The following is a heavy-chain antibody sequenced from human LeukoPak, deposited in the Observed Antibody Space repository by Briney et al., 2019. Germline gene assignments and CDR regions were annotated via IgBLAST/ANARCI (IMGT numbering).Heavy chain of an antibody. CDR2: IYTSGST. Sequence: PSETLSLTCTVSGGSISSYYWSWIRQPAGKGLEWIGRIYTSGSTNYNPSLKSRVTISVDKSKNQFSLKLSSVTAADTAVYYCARNSYGSGSYGDVDYWGQGTLVTVSS. D-gene: IGHD3-10*01. CDR1: GGSISSYY. CDR3: ARNSYGSGSYGDVDY. V-gene: IGHV4-4*07. J-gene: IGHJ4*02.